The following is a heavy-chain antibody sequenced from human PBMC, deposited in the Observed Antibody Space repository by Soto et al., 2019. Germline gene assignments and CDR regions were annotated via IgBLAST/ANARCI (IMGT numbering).Heavy chain of an antibody. CDR1: GYTFTSYH. V-gene: IGHV1-3*01. D-gene: IGHD2-15*01. J-gene: IGHJ4*02. Sequence: GASVKVSCKGSGYTFTSYHINWVRQAPGQGLEWLGWINASSGNTKYAQKFQGRVTITRDTSASTAYMELSSLRSEDTAEYYCARDILFDYWGQGTLVTVSS. CDR3: ARDILFDY. CDR2: INASSGNT.